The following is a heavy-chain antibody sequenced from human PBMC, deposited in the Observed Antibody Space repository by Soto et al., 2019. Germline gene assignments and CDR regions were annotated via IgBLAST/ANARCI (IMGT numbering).Heavy chain of an antibody. CDR1: VFTFDDHG. CDR2: VSWNSAFI. CDR3: ASDRDMPRNCYFDX. J-gene: IGHJ4*01. Sequence: PGGSLRLSCTASVFTFDDHGMHWVRQSPGKGLEWVSCVSWNSAFIAYAYSVKVRFTISRDKAKNSLYLQMNSLRTEDTALYYCASDRDMPRNCYFDXWGHGALVTVSX. D-gene: IGHD2-2*01. V-gene: IGHV3-9*01.